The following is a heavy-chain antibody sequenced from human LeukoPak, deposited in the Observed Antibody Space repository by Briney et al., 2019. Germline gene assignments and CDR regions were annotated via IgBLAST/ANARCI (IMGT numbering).Heavy chain of an antibody. Sequence: QPGGSLRLSCAASGFTFSASAMHRVRQASGKGLEWVGRIKTKVDSYATAYAASVKGRFIISRDDSKNTAYLQMNSLKTEDTAMYFCTRLAYGDFRFDPWGQGTLVTVSS. CDR2: IKTKVDSYAT. CDR3: TRLAYGDFRFDP. J-gene: IGHJ5*02. D-gene: IGHD4-17*01. CDR1: GFTFSASA. V-gene: IGHV3-73*01.